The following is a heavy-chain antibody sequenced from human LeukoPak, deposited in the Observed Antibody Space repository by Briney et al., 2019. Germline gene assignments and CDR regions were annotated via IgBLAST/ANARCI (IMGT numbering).Heavy chain of an antibody. CDR2: IDNSGNT. D-gene: IGHD1-26*01. V-gene: IGHV4-59*08. CDR1: GGSISGDH. CDR3: ARLLRPGGCTGDVFDL. J-gene: IGHJ3*01. Sequence: SETLSLTCTVSGGSISGDHWSWLRQPPGKGLEWIGYIDNSGNTNYSPSLRSRVTMSLDMSKNQFSLEVKSVTAADTAMFYCARLLRPGGCTGDVFDLWGQGTLVTVS.